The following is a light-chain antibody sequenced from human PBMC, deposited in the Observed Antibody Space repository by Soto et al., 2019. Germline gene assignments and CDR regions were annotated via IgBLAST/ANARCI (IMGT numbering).Light chain of an antibody. J-gene: IGLJ1*01. CDR3: CSYAGSSTYV. V-gene: IGLV2-23*01. CDR2: EGS. CDR1: SSDVRSYNL. Sequence: QSVLTQPASVSGSPGQSITISCTGTSSDVRSYNLVSWYQQHPGKAPKLMIYEGSKRPSGVSNRFSGSKSGNTASLTISGLQAEDEADYYCCSYAGSSTYVFGTGTKVTLL.